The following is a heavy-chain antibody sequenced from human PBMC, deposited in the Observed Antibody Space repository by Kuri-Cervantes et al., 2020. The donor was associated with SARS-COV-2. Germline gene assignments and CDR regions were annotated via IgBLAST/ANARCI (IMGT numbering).Heavy chain of an antibody. CDR2: IKQDGSEK. V-gene: IGHV3-7*01. Sequence: GGSLRLSCAASGFTFSSYAMSWVRQAPGKGLEWVANIKQDGSEKYYVDSVKGRFTISRDNAKNSLYLQMNSLRAEDTAVYYCASWSGYFYNWFDPWGQGTLVTVSS. J-gene: IGHJ5*02. CDR1: GFTFSSYA. D-gene: IGHD3-3*01. CDR3: ASWSGYFYNWFDP.